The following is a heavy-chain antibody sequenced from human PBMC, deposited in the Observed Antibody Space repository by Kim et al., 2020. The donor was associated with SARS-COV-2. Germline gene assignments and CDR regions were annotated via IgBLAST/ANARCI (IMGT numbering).Heavy chain of an antibody. J-gene: IGHJ1*01. CDR2: IKQDGTQQ. D-gene: IGHD3-9*01. Sequence: GGSLRLSCAASGFTFGSYWMTWVRQAPGKGLEWVANIKQDGTQQYYVDSVRGRFTVSRDGANMYLQMNSLSAEDTAVYYCARTLTGTTESFEYWGRGTLVTVSS. V-gene: IGHV3-7*03. CDR1: GFTFGSYW. CDR3: ARTLTGTTESFEY.